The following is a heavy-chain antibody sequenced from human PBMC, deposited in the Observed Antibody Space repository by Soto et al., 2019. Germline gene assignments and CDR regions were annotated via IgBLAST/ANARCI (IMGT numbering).Heavy chain of an antibody. CDR2: IIPIFGTA. V-gene: IGHV1-69*13. CDR1: GGTFSSYA. J-gene: IGHJ6*02. Sequence: SVKVSCKASGGTFSSYAISWVRQAPGQGLEWMGGIIPIFGTANYAQKFQGRVTITADESTSTAYMELSSLRSEDTAVYYCAREPSYRSSSGDYYYHGMDVWGQATTVTVSS. D-gene: IGHD6-6*01. CDR3: AREPSYRSSSGDYYYHGMDV.